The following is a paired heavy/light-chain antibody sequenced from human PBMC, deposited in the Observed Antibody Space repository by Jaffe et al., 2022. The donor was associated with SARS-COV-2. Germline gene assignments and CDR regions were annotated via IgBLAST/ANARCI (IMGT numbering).Light chain of an antibody. CDR3: QQGYSIPYT. CDR1: QTFSNY. Sequence: DIQMTQSPSSLSASVGDRVTITCRASQTFSNYLNWYQQKPGKAPKLLIYVASNLQSGVPSRFSGSGSGTDFTLTISSLQPEDFATYYCQQGYSIPYTFGQGTKLEIK. V-gene: IGKV1-39*01. CDR2: VAS. J-gene: IGKJ2*01.
Heavy chain of an antibody. CDR1: GFTFGDYP. J-gene: IGHJ4*02. CDR2: IRSKPNGAAT. Sequence: EVLLVESGGGLVQPGRSLRLSCTASGFTFGDYPMSWVRQAPGKGLEWVGFIRSKPNGAATEYAASVKGRFTISRDDSKSIAYLQMNSLRTEDTAVYYCTRTERTYSGSNFDYWGQGTLVTVSS. D-gene: IGHD1-26*01. V-gene: IGHV3-49*04. CDR3: TRTERTYSGSNFDY.